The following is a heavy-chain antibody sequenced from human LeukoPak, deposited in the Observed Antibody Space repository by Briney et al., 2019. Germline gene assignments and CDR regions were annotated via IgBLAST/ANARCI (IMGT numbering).Heavy chain of an antibody. CDR2: INPNSGGT. D-gene: IGHD3-16*01. CDR3: ARARSVLMIMFGGALSY. J-gene: IGHJ4*02. Sequence: ASVKVSCEASGYTFTGYYMHWVRQAPGQGLEWMGWINPNSGGTNYAQKFQGRVTMTRDTSISTAYMELSRLRSDDTAVYYCARARSVLMIMFGGALSYWGQGTLVTVSS. CDR1: GYTFTGYY. V-gene: IGHV1-2*02.